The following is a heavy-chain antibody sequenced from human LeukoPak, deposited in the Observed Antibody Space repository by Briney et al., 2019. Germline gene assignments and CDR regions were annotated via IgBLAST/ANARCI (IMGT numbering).Heavy chain of an antibody. J-gene: IGHJ4*02. CDR2: ISSSSSYI. Sequence: GGSLRLSCAASGFTFSSYSMNWVRQAPRKWLEWFSSISSSSSYIYYADSVQGRFTISRDNAKNSLYLQMNSLRAEDTAVYYCARLDPSGWYVWGQGTLVTVSS. D-gene: IGHD6-19*01. CDR1: GFTFSSYS. V-gene: IGHV3-21*01. CDR3: ARLDPSGWYV.